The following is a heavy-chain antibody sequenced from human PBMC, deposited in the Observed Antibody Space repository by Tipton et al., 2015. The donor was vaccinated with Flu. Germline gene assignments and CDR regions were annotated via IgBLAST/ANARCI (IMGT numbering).Heavy chain of an antibody. Sequence: QVQLVQSGAEVKKPGASVKVSCKASGYTFTGYYMHWVRQAPGQGLEWMGWINPNSGGTNYAQKFQGRVTMTRDTSISTAYMELSRLRSDDTAVYYCARERLSGWSRGVSEFDPWGQGTLVTVSS. CDR1: GYTFTGYY. D-gene: IGHD6-19*01. CDR3: ARERLSGWSRGVSEFDP. V-gene: IGHV1-2*02. J-gene: IGHJ5*02. CDR2: INPNSGGT.